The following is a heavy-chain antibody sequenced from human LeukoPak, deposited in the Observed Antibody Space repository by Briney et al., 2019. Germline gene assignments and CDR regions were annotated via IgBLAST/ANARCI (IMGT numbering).Heavy chain of an antibody. CDR1: GFTFTNYA. V-gene: IGHV3-30*09. Sequence: PGRSLRLSCAASGFTFTNYAMNWVRHAPGKGLEWVSTVSYDGTDTSYADSVKGRFAIFRDNSKNTLYLQMNSLRTEDTAVYYCVRVSGFCTNGVCPSFDPWGQGTLVTVSS. J-gene: IGHJ5*02. D-gene: IGHD2-8*01. CDR2: VSYDGTDT. CDR3: VRVSGFCTNGVCPSFDP.